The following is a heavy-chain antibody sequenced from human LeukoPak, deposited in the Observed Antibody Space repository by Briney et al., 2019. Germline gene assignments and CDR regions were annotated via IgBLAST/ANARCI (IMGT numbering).Heavy chain of an antibody. CDR2: VHLDGRT. Sequence: SETLSLTCGVSGGSVINTNWGTWVRQPPGKGLEWIGEVHLDGRTNYNPSLESRLTMSVDVSENQVSLKLTSVTAADTAVYYCAREGGFYRPLDYSGQGTLVTVSS. J-gene: IGHJ4*02. CDR1: GGSVINTNW. V-gene: IGHV4-4*02. CDR3: AREGGFYRPLDY. D-gene: IGHD3-3*01.